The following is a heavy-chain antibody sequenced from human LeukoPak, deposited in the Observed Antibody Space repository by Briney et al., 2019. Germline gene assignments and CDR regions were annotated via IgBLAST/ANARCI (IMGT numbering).Heavy chain of an antibody. CDR3: GLLWFGELYGYGMDV. J-gene: IGHJ6*02. CDR2: INPNSGGT. CDR1: GYTFTGYY. V-gene: IGHV1-2*02. Sequence: GASVKVSCMASGYTFTGYYMHWVRQAPGQGLEWMGWINPNSGGTNYAQKFQGRVTMTRDTSISTAYMELSRLRSDDTAVYYCGLLWFGELYGYGMDVWGQGTTVTVSS. D-gene: IGHD3-10*01.